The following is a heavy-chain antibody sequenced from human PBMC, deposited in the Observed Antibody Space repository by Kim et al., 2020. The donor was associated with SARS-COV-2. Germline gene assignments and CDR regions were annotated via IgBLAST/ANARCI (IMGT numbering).Heavy chain of an antibody. CDR3: AKSEVWYSRGGGWYFDL. D-gene: IGHD6-19*01. CDR2: ISGSGGST. CDR1: GFTFSSSA. V-gene: IGHV3-23*01. Sequence: GGSLRLSCAASGFTFSSSAMSWVRQAPGKGLEWVSAISGSGGSTYYADSVKGRFTISRDNSKNTLYLQMNSLRAEDTAVYYCAKSEVWYSRGGGWYFDLWGRGTLVTVSS. J-gene: IGHJ2*01.